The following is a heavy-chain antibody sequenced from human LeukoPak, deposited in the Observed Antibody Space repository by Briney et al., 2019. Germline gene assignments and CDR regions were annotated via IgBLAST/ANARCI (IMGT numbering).Heavy chain of an antibody. D-gene: IGHD5-12*01. CDR1: GFTFTDYW. J-gene: IGHJ4*02. Sequence: GGSLRLSCAASGFTFTDYWMHWVRHAPGKGLVWVSRINTDGTSTKYAESVKGRITISRDNARNTVYLQLNSLRAEDTAVYYCARARYSYTGIIDYWGQGTLVTVSS. CDR3: ARARYSYTGIIDY. V-gene: IGHV3-74*01. CDR2: INTDGTST.